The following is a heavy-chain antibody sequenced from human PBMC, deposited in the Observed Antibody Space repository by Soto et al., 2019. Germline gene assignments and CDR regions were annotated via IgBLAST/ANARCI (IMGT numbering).Heavy chain of an antibody. CDR2: ISSSGNT. J-gene: IGHJ4*02. D-gene: IGHD3-22*01. CDR3: ARAPMVLTRSYFDS. V-gene: IGHV4-59*01. Sequence: SKTLSLTCTVSDGSISNFYWSWIRQPPGKGLEWIGYISSSGNTNYNPSLKSRVSISVDTSKNQFSLNLTSVTAADTAVYYCARAPMVLTRSYFDSWGQGTPVTV. CDR1: DGSISNFY.